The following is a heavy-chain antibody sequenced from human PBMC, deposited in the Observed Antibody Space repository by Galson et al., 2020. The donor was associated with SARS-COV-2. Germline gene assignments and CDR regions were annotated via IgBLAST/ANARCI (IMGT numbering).Heavy chain of an antibody. CDR1: GYTLTELS. J-gene: IGHJ4*02. Sequence: ASVKVSCKVSGYTLTELSMHWVRQAPGKGLECMGGFDPEDGETIYAQKFQGRVTMTEDTSTDTAYMELSSLRSEDTAVYYCATCPAYYYDSSGYRPFDYWGQGTLVTVSS. CDR3: ATCPAYYYDSSGYRPFDY. V-gene: IGHV1-24*01. D-gene: IGHD3-22*01. CDR2: FDPEDGET.